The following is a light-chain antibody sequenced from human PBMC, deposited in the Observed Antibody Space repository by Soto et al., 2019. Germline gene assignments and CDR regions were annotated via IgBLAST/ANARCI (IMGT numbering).Light chain of an antibody. Sequence: EIVLTQSPGTLSLSPGERATLSCRASQSVSSSYLAWYQQKPGQAPRLLIYAASSRATGIPDRFSGSGSGTDFPLTISRLEPEDFAVYYCQQYSSSPLTFGGGTKVEIK. CDR1: QSVSSSY. V-gene: IGKV3-20*01. CDR2: AAS. CDR3: QQYSSSPLT. J-gene: IGKJ4*01.